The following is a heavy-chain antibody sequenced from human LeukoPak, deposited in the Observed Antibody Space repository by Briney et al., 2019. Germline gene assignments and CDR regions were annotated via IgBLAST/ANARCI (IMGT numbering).Heavy chain of an antibody. V-gene: IGHV3-7*01. D-gene: IGHD3-22*01. J-gene: IGHJ4*02. Sequence: GGSLRLSCAASGFTFSSYWMSWVRQAPGKGLEWVANIKEDGSEKYYVDSVKGRLTISRDNAKNSVYLQMNSLRAEDTAVYYCARDSVHGYYDSSGYSALFDCWGQGTLVTVSS. CDR1: GFTFSSYW. CDR3: ARDSVHGYYDSSGYSALFDC. CDR2: IKEDGSEK.